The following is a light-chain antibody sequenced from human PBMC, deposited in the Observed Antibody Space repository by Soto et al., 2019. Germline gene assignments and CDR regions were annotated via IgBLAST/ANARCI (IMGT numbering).Light chain of an antibody. CDR1: QSITSSY. J-gene: IGKJ3*01. Sequence: EIVLTQSPGTLSLSPGERATLSCRASQSITSSYLAWYQQKPGQAPRLLMYGVSTRATGIPDRFSGSGSGTDFILTISRLEPDDFAVYYCQQYGSSPGFSFGPGTKVEIK. CDR2: GVS. V-gene: IGKV3-20*01. CDR3: QQYGSSPGFS.